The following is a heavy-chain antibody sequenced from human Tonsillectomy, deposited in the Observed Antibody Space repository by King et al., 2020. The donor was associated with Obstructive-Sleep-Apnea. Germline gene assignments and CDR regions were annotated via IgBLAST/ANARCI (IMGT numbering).Heavy chain of an antibody. Sequence: TLKESGPALVKPTQTLTLTCTFSGFSLSTSGICVSWIRQPPGKALEWLSRIDWDDDKYYSTSLKTSLTISKDTSKNQVGLTMTNMDPVDTATYYCARICSGWSNYWGQGTLVTVAS. J-gene: IGHJ4*02. D-gene: IGHD6-13*01. V-gene: IGHV2-70*11. CDR1: GFSLSTSGIC. CDR3: ARICSGWSNY. CDR2: IDWDDDK.